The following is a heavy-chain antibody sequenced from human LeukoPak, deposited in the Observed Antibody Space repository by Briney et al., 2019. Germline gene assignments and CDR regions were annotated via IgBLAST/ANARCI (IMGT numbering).Heavy chain of an antibody. V-gene: IGHV3-7*01. Sequence: GGSPRLSCVASGFTFSNSWMSWVRQAPGKGLEWVANINQDGSEKYYMDSVKGRFTISRDNAKNSLYLQMNSLRAEDTAVYYCARGHYGMDVWGQGTTVTVSS. J-gene: IGHJ6*02. CDR3: ARGHYGMDV. CDR1: GFTFSNSW. CDR2: INQDGSEK.